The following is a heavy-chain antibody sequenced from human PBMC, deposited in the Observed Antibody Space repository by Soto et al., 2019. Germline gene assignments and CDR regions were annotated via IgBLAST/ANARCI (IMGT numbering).Heavy chain of an antibody. D-gene: IGHD2-8*02. CDR3: ARDGGVYYFDY. Sequence: TSETLSLTCTVSGGSSSSYYWSWIRQPPGKGLEWIGYIYYSGITDYNPSLKSRVTISVDTSKSQFSLKLSSVTAADTAVYYCARDGGVYYFDYWGQGTLVTVSS. CDR2: IYYSGIT. V-gene: IGHV4-59*01. J-gene: IGHJ4*02. CDR1: GGSSSSYY.